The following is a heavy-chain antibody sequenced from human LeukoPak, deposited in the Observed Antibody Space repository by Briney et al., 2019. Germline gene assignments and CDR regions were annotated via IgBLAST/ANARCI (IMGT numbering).Heavy chain of an antibody. V-gene: IGHV1-2*02. CDR1: GYTFTGYY. CDR3: ARISYGDYVFLDY. CDR2: INPNSGGT. J-gene: IGHJ4*02. Sequence: ASVKVSCKASGYTFTGYYMHWVRQAPGQGLEWMGWINPNSGGTNYAQKFQGRVTMTRDTSISTAYMELSRLRSDDTAVYYCARISYGDYVFLDYWGQGTLVTVSS. D-gene: IGHD4-17*01.